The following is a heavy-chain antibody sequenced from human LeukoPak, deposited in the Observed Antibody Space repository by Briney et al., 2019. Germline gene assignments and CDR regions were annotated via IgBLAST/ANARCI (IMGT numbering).Heavy chain of an antibody. J-gene: IGHJ4*02. V-gene: IGHV3-30*02. CDR3: ARGHYSSGWYVDY. CDR2: IRYDGSNK. D-gene: IGHD6-19*01. Sequence: PGGSLRLSCAASGFTFSSYGMHWVRQAPGKGLEWVAFIRYDGSNKYYADSVKGRFTISRDNSKNTLYLQMNSLRAEDTALYYCARGHYSSGWYVDYWGQGTLVTVSS. CDR1: GFTFSSYG.